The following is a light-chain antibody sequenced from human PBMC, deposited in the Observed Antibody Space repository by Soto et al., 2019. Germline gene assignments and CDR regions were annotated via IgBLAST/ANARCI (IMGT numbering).Light chain of an antibody. J-gene: IGKJ2*01. V-gene: IGKV1-5*03. CDR2: KAS. Sequence: DIQMTQSPSTLSASVGDTVTITCRASQSLSYWLAWYQQEPGQAPKLLIHKASTLESGVPSRFSGSGSGTEFTLTISSLQPDDFATFYCQQYDRFPYTFGQGTKLEIK. CDR1: QSLSYW. CDR3: QQYDRFPYT.